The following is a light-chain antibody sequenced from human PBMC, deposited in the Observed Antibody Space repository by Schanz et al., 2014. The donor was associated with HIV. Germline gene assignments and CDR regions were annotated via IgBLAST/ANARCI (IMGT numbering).Light chain of an antibody. CDR1: SSDVGGYNY. CDR2: EVT. Sequence: QSVLTQPPSASGSPGQSVTISCTGTSSDVGGYNYLSWYQQHPGKAPKLMIYEVTKRPSGVPDRFSGSKSGNTASLTVSGLQAEDEADYYCSSYAGNNNGVFGGGTKLTVL. J-gene: IGLJ3*02. CDR3: SSYAGNNNGV. V-gene: IGLV2-8*01.